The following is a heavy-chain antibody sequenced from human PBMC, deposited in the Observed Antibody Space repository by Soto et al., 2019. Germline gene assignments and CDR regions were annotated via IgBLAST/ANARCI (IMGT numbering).Heavy chain of an antibody. V-gene: IGHV3-23*01. D-gene: IGHD6-13*01. Sequence: GGSLRLSCAASGFTFSSYAMSWVRQAPWKGLEWVSAISGSGGSTYYADSVKGRFTISRDNSKNTLYLQMNSLRAEDTAVYYCAKGRSSGVKKDAFDIWGQGTMVTVSS. CDR2: ISGSGGST. J-gene: IGHJ3*02. CDR3: AKGRSSGVKKDAFDI. CDR1: GFTFSSYA.